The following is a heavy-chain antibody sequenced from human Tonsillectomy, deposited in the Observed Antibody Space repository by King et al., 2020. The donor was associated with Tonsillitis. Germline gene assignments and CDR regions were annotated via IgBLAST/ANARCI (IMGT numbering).Heavy chain of an antibody. CDR1: GGSIRTGDFY. J-gene: IGHJ4*02. Sequence: VQLQESGPGLVKPSQTLSLICSVSGGSIRTGDFYWSWIRQPPGKGLEWIGYIYYSGTTYDNPSLQGRVSMSVVASKNQFSLKLRSVTAADTAVYYCARGEGTTGGFDYWGQGTLVTVSS. V-gene: IGHV4-30-4*01. CDR3: ARGEGTTGGFDY. D-gene: IGHD1-7*01. CDR2: IYYSGTT.